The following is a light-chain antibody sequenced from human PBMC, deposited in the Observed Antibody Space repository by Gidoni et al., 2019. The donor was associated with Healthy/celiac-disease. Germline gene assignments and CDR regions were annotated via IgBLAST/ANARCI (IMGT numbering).Light chain of an antibody. Sequence: DIVMTLSPDSLAVSLCERATINCKSSQSVLYSSNNKNYLAWYQQKPGQPPKLLIYWASTRESGVPDRFSGSGSGTDFTLTISSLQAEDVAVYYCQQYYSTPYTFGQGTKLEIK. CDR3: QQYYSTPYT. J-gene: IGKJ2*01. CDR1: QSVLYSSNNKNY. V-gene: IGKV4-1*01. CDR2: WAS.